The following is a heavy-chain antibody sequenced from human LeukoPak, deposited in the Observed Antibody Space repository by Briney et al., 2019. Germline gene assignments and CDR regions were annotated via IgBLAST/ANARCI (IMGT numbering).Heavy chain of an antibody. CDR1: GGSISSYY. CDR3: ARDLLSNPGAYAFDI. V-gene: IGHV4-4*07. D-gene: IGHD2-21*01. J-gene: IGHJ3*02. CDR2: IYTSGST. Sequence: SETLSLTCTVSGGSISSYYWSWIRQPAGKGLEWIGRIYTSGSTNYNPSLKSRVTISVDTSKNQFSLKLSSVTAADTAVYYCARDLLSNPGAYAFDIWGQGTMVTVSS.